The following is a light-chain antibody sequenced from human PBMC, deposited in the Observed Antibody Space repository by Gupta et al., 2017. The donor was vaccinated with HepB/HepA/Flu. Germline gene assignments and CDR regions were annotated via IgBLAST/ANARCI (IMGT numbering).Light chain of an antibody. CDR2: EDT. V-gene: IGLV3-21*03. J-gene: IGLJ2*01. Sequence: SYILTQPPSVSVAPGRTARITCGGNNIGTKSVHWYQQRPGQAPLVVIYEDTNRPSGIPERISGSNSGNTATLTISRVEAGEEADYYCQVWDTRTDHPVVFGGGTKLTV. CDR3: QVWDTRTDHPVV. CDR1: NIGTKS.